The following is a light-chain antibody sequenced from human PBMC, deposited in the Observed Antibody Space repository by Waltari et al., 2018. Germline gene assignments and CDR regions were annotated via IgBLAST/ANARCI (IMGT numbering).Light chain of an antibody. CDR1: QSISTY. J-gene: IGKJ1*01. V-gene: IGKV1-39*01. CDR2: DAF. CDR3: QQSYSSPPWT. Sequence: DIQMTQSPSSLSASVGDRVTITCRASQSISTYLNWYQQTPGRAPKVLIYDAFRLLSGVPSRFSGSGSGTDFTLTISSLQPEDFATYYCQQSYSSPPWTFGQGTKVEI.